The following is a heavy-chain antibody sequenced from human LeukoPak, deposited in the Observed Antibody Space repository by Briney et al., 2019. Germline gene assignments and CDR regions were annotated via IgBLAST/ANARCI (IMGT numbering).Heavy chain of an antibody. Sequence: KPSETLSLTCAVYGGSFSGYYWSWIRQPPGKGLEWIGEINHSGSTNYNPSLKSRVTISVDTSKNQFSLKLSSVTAADTAVYYCARRFWLPDAFDIWGQGTMVTVSS. CDR1: GGSFSGYY. CDR2: INHSGST. CDR3: ARRFWLPDAFDI. V-gene: IGHV4-34*01. D-gene: IGHD2/OR15-2a*01. J-gene: IGHJ3*02.